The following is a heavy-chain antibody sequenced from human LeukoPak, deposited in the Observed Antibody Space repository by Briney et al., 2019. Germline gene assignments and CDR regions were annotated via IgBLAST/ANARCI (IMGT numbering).Heavy chain of an antibody. CDR2: TRNKANSYTT. V-gene: IGHV3-72*01. J-gene: IGHJ3*02. CDR3: ARGGYPPDDAFDI. CDR1: GFTFSDHY. Sequence: PGGSLRLSCAASGFTFSDHYMDWVRQAPGKGLEWVGRTRNKANSYTTEYAASGKGRFTISRDDSKNSLYLQMNSLKTEDTAVYYCARGGYPPDDAFDIWGQGTMVTVSS. D-gene: IGHD5-12*01.